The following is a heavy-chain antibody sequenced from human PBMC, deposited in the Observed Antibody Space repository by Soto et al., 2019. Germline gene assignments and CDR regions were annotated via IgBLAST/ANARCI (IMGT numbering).Heavy chain of an antibody. CDR3: ARATTTYYDFWSGYLD. V-gene: IGHV1-18*01. J-gene: IGHJ4*02. CDR2: ISAYNGNT. Sequence: GASVKVSCKASGYTFTSYGSSWVRQAPGQGLEWMGWISAYNGNTNYAQKLQGRVTMTTDTSTSTAYMELRSLRSDDTAVYYCARATTTYYDFWSGYLDWGQGTLVTVSS. CDR1: GYTFTSYG. D-gene: IGHD3-3*01.